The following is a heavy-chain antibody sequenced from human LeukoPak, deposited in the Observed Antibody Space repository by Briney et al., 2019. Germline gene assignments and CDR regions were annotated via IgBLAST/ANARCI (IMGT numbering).Heavy chain of an antibody. CDR2: INTDGTVT. CDR1: GFTLCKYW. V-gene: IGHV3-74*01. CDR3: ATKQSLGSPPDY. Sequence: PGGSLRLSCAASGFTLCKYWLFWVSQAPGKGLESVSRINTDGTVTTYADSVKGRFTVYRDNADNTMFLQMNSVRDEDTAVYYCATKQSLGSPPDYWGQGTPVTVSS. J-gene: IGHJ4*02. D-gene: IGHD6-19*01.